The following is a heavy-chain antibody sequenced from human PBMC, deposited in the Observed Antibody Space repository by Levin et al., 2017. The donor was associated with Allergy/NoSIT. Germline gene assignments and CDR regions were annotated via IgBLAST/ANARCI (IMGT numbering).Heavy chain of an antibody. CDR1: GGSISSGGYY. CDR2: IYYSGST. Sequence: SETLSLTCTVSGGSISSGGYYWSWIRQHPGKGLEWIGYIYYSGSTYYNPSLKSRVTISVDTSKNQFSLKLSSVTAADTAVYYCARLTIFGVVNDTGGMDVWGQGTTVTVSS. V-gene: IGHV4-31*03. J-gene: IGHJ6*02. CDR3: ARLTIFGVVNDTGGMDV. D-gene: IGHD3-3*01.